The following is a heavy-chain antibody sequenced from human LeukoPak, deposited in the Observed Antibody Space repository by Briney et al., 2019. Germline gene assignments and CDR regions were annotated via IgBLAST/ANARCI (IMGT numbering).Heavy chain of an antibody. CDR1: GFTFSSYE. V-gene: IGHV3-48*03. D-gene: IGHD3-16*02. CDR2: IRSSGSTK. Sequence: GGSLRLSCAASGFTFSSYEMNWVRQAPGKGLEWVSYIRSSGSTKYYADSVKGRFTISRDNAKNSLYLQMNSLRAEDTAVYYCAGLPRDYVWGSYLYWGQGTLATVSS. J-gene: IGHJ4*02. CDR3: AGLPRDYVWGSYLY.